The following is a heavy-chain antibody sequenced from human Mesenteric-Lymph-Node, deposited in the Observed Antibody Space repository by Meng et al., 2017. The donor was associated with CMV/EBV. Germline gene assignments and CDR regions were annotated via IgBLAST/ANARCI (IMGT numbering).Heavy chain of an antibody. D-gene: IGHD3-10*01. CDR1: GLTLSSDA. Sequence: SCAASGLTLSSDAMSWVRQAPGKGLEWVSVINAEASNTYYADSVKYRFSISRDNSKSILYLQMDSLRAEDTAVYYCAKAGPGWYSDCWGQGTLVTVSS. CDR3: AKAGPGWYSDC. CDR2: INAEASNT. J-gene: IGHJ4*02. V-gene: IGHV3-23*03.